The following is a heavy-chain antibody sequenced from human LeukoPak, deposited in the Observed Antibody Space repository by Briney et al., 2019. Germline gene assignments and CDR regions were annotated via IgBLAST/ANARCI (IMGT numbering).Heavy chain of an antibody. Sequence: GGSLRLSCAASGFTFSSYSMNWVRQAPGKGLGWVSSISSSSSYMYYADSVKGRFTISRDNAKNSLHLQMNSLRAEDTAVYFCTRGRTAMITAGVDYWGQGTLVTVSS. D-gene: IGHD5-18*01. J-gene: IGHJ4*02. CDR3: TRGRTAMITAGVDY. V-gene: IGHV3-21*01. CDR2: ISSSSSYM. CDR1: GFTFSSYS.